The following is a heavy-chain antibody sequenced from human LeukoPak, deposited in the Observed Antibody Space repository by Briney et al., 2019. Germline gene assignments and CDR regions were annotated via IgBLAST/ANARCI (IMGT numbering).Heavy chain of an antibody. D-gene: IGHD3-22*01. V-gene: IGHV4-59*01. Sequence: SETLSLTCTVSGGSISSYYWSWIRQPPVKGLEWIGYIYYSGSTNYNPSLKSRVTISVDTSKNQFSLKLSSVTAADTAVYYCARTPYYYDTSVFAIFDYWGQGTLVTVSS. CDR2: IYYSGST. J-gene: IGHJ4*02. CDR1: GGSISSYY. CDR3: ARTPYYYDTSVFAIFDY.